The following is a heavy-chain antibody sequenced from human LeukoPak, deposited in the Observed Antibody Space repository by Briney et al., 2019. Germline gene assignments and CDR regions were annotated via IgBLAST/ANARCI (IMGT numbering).Heavy chain of an antibody. J-gene: IGHJ5*02. V-gene: IGHV4-4*07. CDR2: IYTSGST. CDR3: ARAPDYGDYLNWFDP. CDR1: GVSISSYY. Sequence: PSETLSLTCTVSGVSISSYYWSWIRQPAGRGMEWGGRIYTSGSTNNNPSLKSRVTISVDKSKNQFSLKLSSVTAADTAVYYCARAPDYGDYLNWFDPWGQGTLVTVS. D-gene: IGHD4-17*01.